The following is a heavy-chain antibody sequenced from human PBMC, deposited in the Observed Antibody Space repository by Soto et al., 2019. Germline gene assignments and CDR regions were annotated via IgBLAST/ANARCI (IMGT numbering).Heavy chain of an antibody. J-gene: IGHJ4*02. Sequence: QVQLVQSGAEVKKPGASVKVSCKASGYTFTSYDINWVRQATGQGLEWMGWMNPNSGNTGYAQKFQGRVTMTRNTSISTAYMELSSLRSEDTAVYYCARVRRIAAAGTPFFGYWGQGPLVTVSS. CDR3: ARVRRIAAAGTPFFGY. V-gene: IGHV1-8*01. D-gene: IGHD6-13*01. CDR2: MNPNSGNT. CDR1: GYTFTSYD.